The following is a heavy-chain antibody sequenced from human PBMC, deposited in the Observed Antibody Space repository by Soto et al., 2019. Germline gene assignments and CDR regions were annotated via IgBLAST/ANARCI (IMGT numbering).Heavy chain of an antibody. Sequence: QVQLQESGPGLVKPSETLSLTCAVSGDSISSYYCMWIRQPPGKGLEFIGYLYYGRSANYNPTLKSRVTLSVDASTNQCSLTLSSMTAADTAVYYCALRSMAVVPEYWGQGTLVTVSS. V-gene: IGHV4-59*01. CDR2: LYYGRSA. CDR1: GDSISSYY. CDR3: ALRSMAVVPEY. D-gene: IGHD3-22*01. J-gene: IGHJ4*02.